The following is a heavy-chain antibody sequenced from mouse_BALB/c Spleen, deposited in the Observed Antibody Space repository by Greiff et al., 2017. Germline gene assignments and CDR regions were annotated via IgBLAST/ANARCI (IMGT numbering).Heavy chain of an antibody. D-gene: IGHD2-2*01. CDR3: ASNYYGYDEFAY. Sequence: QVQLQQPGAELVKPGASVKMSCKASGYTFTSYNMHWVKQTPGQGLEWIGAIYPGNGDTSYNQKFKGKATLTADKSSSTAYMQLSSLTSEDSAVYYCASNYYGYDEFAYGGQGTLVTVSA. V-gene: IGHV1-12*01. J-gene: IGHJ3*01. CDR1: GYTFTSYN. CDR2: IYPGNGDT.